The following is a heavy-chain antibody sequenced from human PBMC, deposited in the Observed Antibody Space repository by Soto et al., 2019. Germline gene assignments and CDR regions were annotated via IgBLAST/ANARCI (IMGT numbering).Heavy chain of an antibody. J-gene: IGHJ6*02. Sequence: SVKVSCKASGSTFSSSPISWVRQAPGQGLEWVGGIFERAVYAQKFQGRVTITAHEFTSTAFMELSRLGSDDTAVYSCARASQMVINPYYYPMDVWGQGTTVTVSS. V-gene: IGHV1-69*13. CDR2: IFERA. CDR1: GSTFSSSP. D-gene: IGHD3-22*01. CDR3: ARASQMVINPYYYPMDV.